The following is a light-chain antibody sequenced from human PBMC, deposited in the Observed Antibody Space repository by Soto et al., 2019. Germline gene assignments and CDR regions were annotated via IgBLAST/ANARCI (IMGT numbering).Light chain of an antibody. J-gene: IGKJ2*01. CDR1: QTISSW. Sequence: DIPMTQSPSTLSGSVGDRVTITCRASQTISSWLAWYQQKPGKAPKLLIYKASTLKSGVPSRFSGSGSGTEFTLTISSLQPDDCATYYCHTYNSYSLHTFGQGTKLEIK. CDR2: KAS. V-gene: IGKV1-5*03. CDR3: HTYNSYSLHT.